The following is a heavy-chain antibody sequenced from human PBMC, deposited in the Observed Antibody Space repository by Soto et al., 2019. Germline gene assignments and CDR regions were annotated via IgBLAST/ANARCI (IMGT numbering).Heavy chain of an antibody. CDR3: ARESFGDYEVYVMHV. D-gene: IGHD4-17*01. CDR2: ISAYNGNT. V-gene: IGHV1-18*04. J-gene: IGHJ6*02. CDR1: GYTFTSYG. Sequence: GASVKVSCKASGYTFTSYGISWVRQAPGQGLEWMGWISAYNGNTNYAQKLQGRVTMTTDTSTSTAYMELRSLRSDDTAVYYCARESFGDYEVYVMHVWGQGTTVTVSS.